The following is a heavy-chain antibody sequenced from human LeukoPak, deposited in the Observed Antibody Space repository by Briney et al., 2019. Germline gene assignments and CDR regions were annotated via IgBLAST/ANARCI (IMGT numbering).Heavy chain of an antibody. CDR1: GGSISTSYY. CDR3: AREPWNGLASDY. J-gene: IGHJ4*02. Sequence: SETLSLTCIVSGGSISTSYYWGWIRQPPGKGLEWIGNIYHSGNTYYNPSLKGRVTISADTAKNEFSLTLTSVTVADTALYYCAREPWNGLASDYWGPGILVTVSS. CDR2: IYHSGNT. V-gene: IGHV4-39*02. D-gene: IGHD1-1*01.